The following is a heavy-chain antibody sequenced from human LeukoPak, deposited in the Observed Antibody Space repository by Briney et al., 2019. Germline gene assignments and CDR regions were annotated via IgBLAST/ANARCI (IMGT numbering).Heavy chain of an antibody. CDR3: ARRVVQAGMDV. Sequence: GSLRLSCAASGFTFSDYYMSWIRQPPGKGLEWIGSIYYSGSTYYNPSLKSRVTISVDTSKNQFSLKLTSVTAADTAVYYCARRVVQAGMDVWGQGTTVTVSS. V-gene: IGHV4-39*01. CDR1: GFTFSDYY. D-gene: IGHD6-6*01. J-gene: IGHJ6*02. CDR2: IYYSGST.